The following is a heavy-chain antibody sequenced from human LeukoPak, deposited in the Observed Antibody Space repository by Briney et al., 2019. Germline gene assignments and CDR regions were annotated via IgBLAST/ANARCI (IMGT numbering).Heavy chain of an antibody. J-gene: IGHJ5*02. CDR2: INPNSGGT. V-gene: IGHV1-2*02. Sequence: ASVKVSCKASGYTFTGYYMHWVRQAPGQGLEWMGWINPNSGGTNYAQKFQGRVTMTRDTSISTAYMELSRLRSDDTAVYYCARDRRYCSGGSCSGSLASWGKGPLVTVS. D-gene: IGHD2-15*01. CDR3: ARDRRYCSGGSCSGSLAS. CDR1: GYTFTGYY.